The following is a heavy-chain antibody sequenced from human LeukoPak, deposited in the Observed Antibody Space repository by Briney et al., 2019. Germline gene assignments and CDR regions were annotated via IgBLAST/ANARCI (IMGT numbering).Heavy chain of an antibody. J-gene: IGHJ4*02. V-gene: IGHV3-73*01. CDR2: IRSKANSYAT. CDR1: GFTFSSYW. D-gene: IGHD4-23*01. Sequence: PGGSLRLSCAASGFTFSSYWMHWVRQASGKGLEWVGRIRSKANSYATAYAASVKGRFTISRDDSKNTAYLQMNSLKTEDTAVYYCTLLTPEDNFDYWGQGTPVTVSS. CDR3: TLLTPEDNFDY.